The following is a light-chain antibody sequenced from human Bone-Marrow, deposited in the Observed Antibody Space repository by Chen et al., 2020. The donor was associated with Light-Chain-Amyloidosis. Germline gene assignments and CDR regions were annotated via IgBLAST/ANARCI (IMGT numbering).Light chain of an antibody. CDR1: QSVSSY. V-gene: IGKV3-11*01. CDR2: DAS. Sequence: EIVLTQSPATLSLSPGERATLSCRASQSVSSYLAWYQQKPGQAPRLLIYDASNRATGIPARFSGSGGGTDFTLTMSSLEPGDFAGEYCQERSKWALTCGGGTKVEIK. J-gene: IGKJ4*01. CDR3: QERSKWALT.